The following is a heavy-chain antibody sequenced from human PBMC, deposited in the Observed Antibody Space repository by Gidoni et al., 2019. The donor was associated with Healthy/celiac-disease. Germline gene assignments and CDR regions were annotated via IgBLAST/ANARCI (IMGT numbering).Heavy chain of an antibody. CDR1: GFTVSSNY. Sequence: EVQLVESGGGLVQPGGSLRLSCAASGFTVSSNYMSWVRQAPGKGLEWVSVIYSGGSTYYADSVKGRFTISRDNSKNTLYLQMNSLRAEDTAVYYCARVFGRHGDYDPDPVEYWGQGTLVTVSS. CDR3: ARVFGRHGDYDPDPVEY. D-gene: IGHD4-17*01. J-gene: IGHJ4*02. V-gene: IGHV3-66*01. CDR2: IYSGGST.